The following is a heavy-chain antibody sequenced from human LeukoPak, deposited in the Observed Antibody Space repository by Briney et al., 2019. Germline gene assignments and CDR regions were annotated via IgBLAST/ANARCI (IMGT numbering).Heavy chain of an antibody. CDR3: ASHSGRETYYYVRSGAFDI. J-gene: IGHJ3*02. D-gene: IGHD3-22*01. V-gene: IGHV1-69*01. CDR1: GGTFSSYA. CDR2: IIPLFGSA. Sequence: ASVRVSFKDSGGTFSSYAISWVGETRGQALEWMGGIIPLFGSANYAQKFQGRVTMTADESTSTAYMELSRLRSEDTDVYYCASHSGRETYYYVRSGAFDIWGQGTMVTVS.